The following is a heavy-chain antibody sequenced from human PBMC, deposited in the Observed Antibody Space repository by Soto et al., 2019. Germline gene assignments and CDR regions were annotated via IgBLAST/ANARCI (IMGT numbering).Heavy chain of an antibody. Sequence: RASVKVSCKASGDTFSSYAISWVRQAPGKGLEWMGKIIPTFGRTNYAQKFQGRLTISADDSTSTAYMELRSLVSEDTAVYYCARDPLSSFAMDVWGQGTTVTVSS. J-gene: IGHJ6*02. CDR3: ARDPLSSFAMDV. CDR2: IIPTFGRT. CDR1: GDTFSSYA. D-gene: IGHD6-6*01. V-gene: IGHV1-69*13.